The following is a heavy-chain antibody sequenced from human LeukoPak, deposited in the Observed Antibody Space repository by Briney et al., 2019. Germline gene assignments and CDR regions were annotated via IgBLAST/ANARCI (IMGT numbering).Heavy chain of an antibody. V-gene: IGHV3-74*03. CDR1: GFTFSNYW. CDR3: ATIDY. Sequence: GGSLRLSCAASGFTFSNYWMHWVRQVPGKGLVWVSLIYSDGSTTTYADSVKGRFTISRDNAKNMLYLQMNSLRAEDTAVYYCATIDYWGQGTLVTVSS. D-gene: IGHD4-11*01. J-gene: IGHJ4*02. CDR2: IYSDGSTT.